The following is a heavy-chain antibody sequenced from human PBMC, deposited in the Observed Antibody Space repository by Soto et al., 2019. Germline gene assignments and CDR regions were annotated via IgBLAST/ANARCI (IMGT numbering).Heavy chain of an antibody. CDR3: ARGRYGDY. J-gene: IGHJ4*02. D-gene: IGHD1-1*01. CDR2: ISAHNGNT. CDR1: GYTFTSYG. Sequence: QVHLVQSGAEVKKPGASVKVSCKASGYTFTSYGSTWVRQAPGQVLEWMGWISAHNGNTDYAQKLQGRVIVTRDTSTSTAYMELRSLRSDDTAVYYCARGRYGDYWGQGALVTVSS. V-gene: IGHV1-18*01.